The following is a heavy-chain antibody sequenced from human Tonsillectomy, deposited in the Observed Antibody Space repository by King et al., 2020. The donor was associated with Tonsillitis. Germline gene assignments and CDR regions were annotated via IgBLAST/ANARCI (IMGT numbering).Heavy chain of an antibody. CDR1: GFTFSSYG. D-gene: IGHD1-26*01. CDR2: ISYDGSNK. J-gene: IGHJ6*02. V-gene: IGHV3-30*18. CDR3: AKGIVDVVGATLHYYYYGMDV. Sequence: VQLVESGGGVVQPGRSLRLSCAASGFTFSSYGMYWVRQAPGKGLEWVALISYDGSNKYYADSVKGRFTISRDNSKNMLYLQMNSLRAEDTTVYYCAKGIVDVVGATLHYYYYGMDVWGQGTTVTVSS.